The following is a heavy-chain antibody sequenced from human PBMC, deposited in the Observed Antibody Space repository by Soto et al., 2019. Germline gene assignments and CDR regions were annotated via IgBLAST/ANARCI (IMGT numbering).Heavy chain of an antibody. V-gene: IGHV3-30-3*01. CDR2: ISYDGSNK. Sequence: GGSLRLSCAASGFTFSSYAMHWVRQAPGKGLEWVAVISYDGSNKYYADSVKGRFTISRDNSKNTLYLQMNSLRAEDTAVYYCARAVPSMVYAIGYYYYGMDVWGQGTTVTVSS. J-gene: IGHJ6*02. D-gene: IGHD2-8*01. CDR1: GFTFSSYA. CDR3: ARAVPSMVYAIGYYYYGMDV.